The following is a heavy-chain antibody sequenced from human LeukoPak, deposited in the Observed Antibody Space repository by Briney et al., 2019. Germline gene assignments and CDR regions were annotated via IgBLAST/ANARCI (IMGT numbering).Heavy chain of an antibody. D-gene: IGHD1-26*01. CDR3: AKSDHLVGARPFDY. V-gene: IGHV3-23*01. CDR2: ISGSGGST. Sequence: GGSLRLSCAASGFTVSGNYMSWVRQAPGKGLEWVSAISGSGGSTYYADSVKGRFTISRDNSKNTLYLQMNSLRAEDTAVYYCAKSDHLVGARPFDYWGQGTLVTVSS. CDR1: GFTVSGNY. J-gene: IGHJ4*02.